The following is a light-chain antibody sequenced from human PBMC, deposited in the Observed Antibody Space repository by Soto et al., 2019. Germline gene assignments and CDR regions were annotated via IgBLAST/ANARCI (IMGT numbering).Light chain of an antibody. CDR3: HQYDSWT. J-gene: IGKJ1*01. Sequence: ELVMTQSPVTLSVSTGESVTLXXRASQTVSSDYVAWYQQKPGQAPGLLIYGASSRATGIPDRFSGSGSGTDFTRTISRLEPEDFAVYCCHQYDSWTFGPGTKVEIK. V-gene: IGKV3-20*01. CDR1: QTVSSDY. CDR2: GAS.